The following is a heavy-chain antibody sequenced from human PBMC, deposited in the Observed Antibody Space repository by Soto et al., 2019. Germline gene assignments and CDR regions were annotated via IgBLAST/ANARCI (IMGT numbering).Heavy chain of an antibody. J-gene: IGHJ4*02. CDR3: ATQDFRGTTGTT. CDR2: IRGSGGNI. Sequence: EVQLLESGGGLVQPGGSLRLSCAASGFTFSTYAMGWVRQAPGKGLEWVSVIRGSGGNIHYADSVKGRFTISRDNSKNTLYLQMNSLRVEDTAVYYCATQDFRGTTGTTWGQGTLVTVSS. V-gene: IGHV3-23*01. D-gene: IGHD1-1*01. CDR1: GFTFSTYA.